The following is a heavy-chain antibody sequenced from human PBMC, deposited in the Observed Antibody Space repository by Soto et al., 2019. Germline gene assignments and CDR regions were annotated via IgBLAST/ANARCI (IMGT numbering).Heavy chain of an antibody. D-gene: IGHD3-10*02. CDR3: ARGRTFVRGGRRCYFDL. CDR1: DVTLSSGSYF. Sequence: QVRLQESGPGLVRPSQTLSLTCTVSDVTLSSGSYFWTWVRRAPGKALEWIGDLRLRGGNLYTPSLNGRVKMSGDVSRNQFFPRLNSVSVADTAVYCSARGRTFVRGGRRCYFDLWGQGTLV. V-gene: IGHV4-31*04. J-gene: IGHJ2*01. CDR2: LRLRGGN.